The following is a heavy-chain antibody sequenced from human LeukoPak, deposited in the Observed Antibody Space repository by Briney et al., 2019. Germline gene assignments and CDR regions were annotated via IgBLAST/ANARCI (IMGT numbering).Heavy chain of an antibody. CDR1: GFTFSSYW. D-gene: IGHD3-10*01. CDR2: INSDGSST. CDR3: AREFVGYYYGSGSYDLDY. Sequence: PGGSLRLSCAASGFTFSSYWMHWVRQAPGKGLVWVSRINSDGSSTSYADSVKGRFTISRDNAKNSLYLQMNSLRAEDTAVYYCAREFVGYYYGSGSYDLDYWGQGTLVTVSS. V-gene: IGHV3-74*01. J-gene: IGHJ4*02.